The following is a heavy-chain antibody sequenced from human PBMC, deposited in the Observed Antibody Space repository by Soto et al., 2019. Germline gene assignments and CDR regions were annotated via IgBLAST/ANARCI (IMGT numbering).Heavy chain of an antibody. V-gene: IGHV3-11*03. J-gene: IGHJ4*02. CDR3: TFRGVPSNLVY. CDR1: GFTFSDYY. Sequence: GGSLRLSCAASGFTFSDYYMSWIRQAPGKGLEWVSYISSSSSYTNYADSVKGRFTISRDNAKNTVFLQMSGLRPEDSAVYYCTFRGVPSNLVYWAQGTLVTDSS. CDR2: ISSSSSYT. D-gene: IGHD3-10*01.